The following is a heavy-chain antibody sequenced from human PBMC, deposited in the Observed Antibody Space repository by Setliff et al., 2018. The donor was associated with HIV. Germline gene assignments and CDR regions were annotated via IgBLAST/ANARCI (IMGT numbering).Heavy chain of an antibody. J-gene: IGHJ5*02. D-gene: IGHD2-2*01. CDR3: TRHRVVPAALNWFDP. CDR1: GYTFTGYY. CDR2: ITPIFGEA. Sequence: GASVKVSCKASGYTFTGYYIHWVRQAPGQGLEWMGKITPIFGEANYAQKFQGRVTITADEPTSTAYMELSSLRSEDTAVYYCTRHRVVPAALNWFDPWGQGTLVTVSS. V-gene: IGHV1-69*13.